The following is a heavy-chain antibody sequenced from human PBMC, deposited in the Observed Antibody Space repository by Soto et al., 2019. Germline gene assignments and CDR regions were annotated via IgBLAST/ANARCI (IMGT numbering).Heavy chain of an antibody. CDR3: AMCFTGGDLYDILTAYSKDLTLFDD. Sequence: SLRLSCAASGFTFSSYAMSWVRQAPGKGLEWVSAISGSGGSTYYADSVKGRFTISRDNSKNTLYLQMNSLRAEDTAVYYCAMCFTGGDLYDILTAYSKDLTLFDDWGQGTLVTVSS. D-gene: IGHD3-9*01. CDR2: ISGSGGST. V-gene: IGHV3-23*01. CDR1: GFTFSSYA. J-gene: IGHJ4*02.